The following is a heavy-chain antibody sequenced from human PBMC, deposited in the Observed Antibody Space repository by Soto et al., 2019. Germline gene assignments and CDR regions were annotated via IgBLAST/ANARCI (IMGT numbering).Heavy chain of an antibody. Sequence: GGSLRLSCAASGFTFSSYWMHWVRQAPGKGLVWVSRINSDGSSTSYADSVKGRFTISRDNAKNTLYLQMNSLRAEDTAVYYFAREGITIFGVVIHYYYYYMDVWGKGTTVTVSS. CDR1: GFTFSSYW. J-gene: IGHJ6*03. D-gene: IGHD3-3*01. V-gene: IGHV3-74*01. CDR2: INSDGSST. CDR3: AREGITIFGVVIHYYYYYMDV.